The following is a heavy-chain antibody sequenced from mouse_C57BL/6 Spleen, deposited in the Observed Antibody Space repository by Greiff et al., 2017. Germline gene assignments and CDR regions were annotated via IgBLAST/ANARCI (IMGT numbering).Heavy chain of an antibody. CDR2: IRNKANGYTT. J-gene: IGHJ1*03. CDR1: GFTFTDYY. D-gene: IGHD2-3*01. CDR3: ARWLLRGYFDV. Sequence: EVKVEESGGGLVQPGGSLSLSCAASGFTFTDYYMSWVRQPPGKALEWLGFIRNKANGYTTEYSASVKGRFTISRDNSQSILYLQMNALRAEDSATYYCARWLLRGYFDVWGTGTTVTVSS. V-gene: IGHV7-3*01.